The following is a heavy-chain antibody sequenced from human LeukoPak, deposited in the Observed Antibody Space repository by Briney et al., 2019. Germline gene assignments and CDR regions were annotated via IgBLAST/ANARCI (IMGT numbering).Heavy chain of an antibody. V-gene: IGHV5-51*01. CDR2: IYPGDSDT. Sequence: GESLKISCKGSGYSFTSYWIGWVRQMPGKGLEWMGIIYPGDSDTRYSPSFQGQVTISADKSISTAYLQWSSLKASDTAMYYCAGYVSITTCPYPTWSDPWAKGTLFTVS. CDR1: GYSFTSYW. D-gene: IGHD2-2*01. CDR3: AGYVSITTCPYPTWSDP. J-gene: IGHJ5*02.